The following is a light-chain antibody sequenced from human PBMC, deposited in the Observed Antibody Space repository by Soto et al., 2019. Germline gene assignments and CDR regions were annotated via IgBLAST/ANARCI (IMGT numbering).Light chain of an antibody. Sequence: DIQMTQSPSSLSASVGDRVTITCRASQSISSYLNWYQQKPGKAPKLLIYAASSLQSGVPSRFSGSGSGTDFTLTISSLQTDDFATYFCQQFDTYPWTFGQGTKVDIK. V-gene: IGKV1-39*01. CDR3: QQFDTYPWT. CDR1: QSISSY. J-gene: IGKJ1*01. CDR2: AAS.